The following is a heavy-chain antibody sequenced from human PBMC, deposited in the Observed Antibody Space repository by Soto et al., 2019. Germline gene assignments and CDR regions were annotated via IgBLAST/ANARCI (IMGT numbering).Heavy chain of an antibody. CDR2: INNNGRST. V-gene: IGHV3-64D*06. Sequence: WGSLILSCSSSVFIFSIYAMHWVRQAPGKGLEYVSVINNNGRSTYHADSVKGRFTISIDNSKNTLYLQMSSLRAEDTAVYYCVKAVAAAGITYYFDYWGQGTMVTVSS. J-gene: IGHJ4*02. CDR1: VFIFSIYA. D-gene: IGHD6-13*01. CDR3: VKAVAAAGITYYFDY.